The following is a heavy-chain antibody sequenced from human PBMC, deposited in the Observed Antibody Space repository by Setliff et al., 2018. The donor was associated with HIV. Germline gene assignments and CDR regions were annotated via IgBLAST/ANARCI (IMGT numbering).Heavy chain of an antibody. Sequence: PSETLSLTCTVSGGSISSYYWSWIRQPPGKGLEWIGYIYTSGSTNYNPSLKSRVTISVDTSKNQFSLKLRSVTAADTAVYYCARQMTIPGVAVTPVDYWGQGALVTVSS. J-gene: IGHJ4*02. CDR1: GGSISSYY. CDR3: ARQMTIPGVAVTPVDY. CDR2: IYTSGST. D-gene: IGHD3-3*01. V-gene: IGHV4-4*08.